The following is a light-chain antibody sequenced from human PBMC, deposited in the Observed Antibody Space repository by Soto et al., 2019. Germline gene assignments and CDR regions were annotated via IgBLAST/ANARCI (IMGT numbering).Light chain of an antibody. CDR1: QSISSSF. CDR2: GAS. Sequence: EIVLTQFPGTLSLSPGDRATLSCRASQSISSSFLAWFQQKPGQAHRFLIYGASSRATGIPDRFSGRGSGTDFTLTISRLEPEDFAVYYCQHYGSSPTFGQGAKVEIK. CDR3: QHYGSSPT. V-gene: IGKV3-20*01. J-gene: IGKJ2*01.